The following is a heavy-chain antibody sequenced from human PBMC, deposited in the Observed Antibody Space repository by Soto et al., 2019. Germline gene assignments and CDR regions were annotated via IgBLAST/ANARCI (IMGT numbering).Heavy chain of an antibody. D-gene: IGHD6-6*01. CDR1: GYTFTSYD. Sequence: QVQLVQSGAEVKKPGASVKVSCKASGYTFTSYDINWVRQATGQGLEWMGWMNPNSGNTGYAQKFKGRVTRTRNTSKSTAYMELSSLRFEDTAVYYCARATYSSSSSSGYWGQGTLVTVSS. J-gene: IGHJ4*02. CDR3: ARATYSSSSSSGY. CDR2: MNPNSGNT. V-gene: IGHV1-8*01.